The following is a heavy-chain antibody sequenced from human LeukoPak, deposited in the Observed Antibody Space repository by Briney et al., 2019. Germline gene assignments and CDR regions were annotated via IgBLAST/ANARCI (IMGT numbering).Heavy chain of an antibody. D-gene: IGHD3-22*01. Sequence: SETLSLTCAVSGGSISSSNWWSWVRQPPGKGLEWIGEIYHSGSTNYNPSLKSRVTISVDKSKNQFSLKLSSVTAADTAVYYCARVYYDSSGDYCPVTFDYWGQGTLVTVSS. CDR3: ARVYYDSSGDYCPVTFDY. CDR2: IYHSGST. CDR1: GGSISSSNW. J-gene: IGHJ4*02. V-gene: IGHV4-4*02.